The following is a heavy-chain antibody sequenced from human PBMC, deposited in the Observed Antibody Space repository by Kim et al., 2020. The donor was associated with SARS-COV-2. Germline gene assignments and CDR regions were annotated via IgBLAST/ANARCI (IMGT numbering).Heavy chain of an antibody. Sequence: ASVRVSCKASGYTFTSYAMNWVRQAPGQGLEWMGWINTNTGNPTYAQGFTGRFVFSLDTSVSTAYLQISSLKAEDTAVYYCARSFGVVIMNDDAFDIWGQGTMVTVSS. CDR1: GYTFTSYA. D-gene: IGHD3-3*01. CDR2: INTNTGNP. V-gene: IGHV7-4-1*02. J-gene: IGHJ3*02. CDR3: ARSFGVVIMNDDAFDI.